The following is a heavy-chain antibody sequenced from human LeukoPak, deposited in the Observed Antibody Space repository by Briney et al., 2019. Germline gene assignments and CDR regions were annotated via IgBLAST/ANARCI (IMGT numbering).Heavy chain of an antibody. Sequence: ASVKVSCKASGYTFTGYGISWVRQAPGQGLEWMGWISAYNGNTNYAQKLQGRVTMTTDTSTSTAYMELRSLRSDDTAVYYCARGPYCGGDCSNYYYYYMDVWGKGTTVTVSS. D-gene: IGHD2-21*01. V-gene: IGHV1-18*01. CDR1: GYTFTGYG. CDR2: ISAYNGNT. CDR3: ARGPYCGGDCSNYYYYYMDV. J-gene: IGHJ6*03.